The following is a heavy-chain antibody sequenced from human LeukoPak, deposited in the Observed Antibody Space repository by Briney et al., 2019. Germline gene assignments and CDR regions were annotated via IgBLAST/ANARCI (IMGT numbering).Heavy chain of an antibody. CDR3: ARAACSGVSCYGADFYYYMDV. CDR2: IYSGGST. Sequence: GGSLTLSCAASGFFVSDNYMAWVRQAPGKGLEWVSTIYSGGSTYYARSVEGRFVISRDTSKNSFFLQMDGLRVEDTAVYFCARAACSGVSCYGADFYYYMDVWGEGTTVTVSS. V-gene: IGHV3-53*01. CDR1: GFFVSDNY. D-gene: IGHD2-15*01. J-gene: IGHJ6*03.